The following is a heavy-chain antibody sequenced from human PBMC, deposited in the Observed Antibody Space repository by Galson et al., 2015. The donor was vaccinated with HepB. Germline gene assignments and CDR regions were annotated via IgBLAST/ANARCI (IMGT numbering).Heavy chain of an antibody. CDR2: IIPFLGTA. Sequence: SVKVSCKASGGTFSNYAISWVRRAPGQGLDWMGGIIPFLGTANYAQKFQGRVTITADESTSTAYMELSSLRSEDTAVYYCARGVLVPAAYYGMGVWGQGTTVTVSS. J-gene: IGHJ6*02. CDR3: ARGVLVPAAYYGMGV. V-gene: IGHV1-69*13. CDR1: GGTFSNYA. D-gene: IGHD2-2*01.